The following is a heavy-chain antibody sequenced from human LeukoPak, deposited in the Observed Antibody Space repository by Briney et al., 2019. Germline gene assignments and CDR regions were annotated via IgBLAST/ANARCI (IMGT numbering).Heavy chain of an antibody. Sequence: SETLSLTCTVSGGFISSSSYYWGWIRQPPGKGLEWIGSIYYSGSTYYNPSLKSRVTISVDTSKNQFSLKLSSVTAADTAVYYCARKGSGYYYDAFDIWGQGTMVTVSS. CDR1: GGFISSSSYY. D-gene: IGHD3-22*01. CDR3: ARKGSGYYYDAFDI. V-gene: IGHV4-39*07. J-gene: IGHJ3*02. CDR2: IYYSGST.